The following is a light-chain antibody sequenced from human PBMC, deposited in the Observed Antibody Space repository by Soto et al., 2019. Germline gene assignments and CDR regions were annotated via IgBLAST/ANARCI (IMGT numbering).Light chain of an antibody. CDR1: QSISTE. J-gene: IGKJ2*01. CDR3: QQGHNWPLT. V-gene: IGKV3-15*01. CDR2: SAS. Sequence: EIVMTQSPATLSVSPGERATLSCRASQSISTELAWYQQNPGQPPRLLIYSASTRATGVPARFTGSGSGSEFTLTISGLQSEDFAVYYCQQGHNWPLTFGQGTRLAI.